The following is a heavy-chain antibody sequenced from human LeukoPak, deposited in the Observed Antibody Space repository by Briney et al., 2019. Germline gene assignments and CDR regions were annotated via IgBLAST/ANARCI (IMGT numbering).Heavy chain of an antibody. V-gene: IGHV1-69*05. Sequence: SVKVSCKASGGTFSSYAISWVRQAPGQGLEWMGGIIPIFGTANYAQKFQGRVTITTDESTSTAYMELSSLRSEDTAVYYCARARDIVVVPAEPYYFDYWGQGTLVTVSS. J-gene: IGHJ4*02. CDR2: IIPIFGTA. D-gene: IGHD2-2*01. CDR3: ARARDIVVVPAEPYYFDY. CDR1: GGTFSSYA.